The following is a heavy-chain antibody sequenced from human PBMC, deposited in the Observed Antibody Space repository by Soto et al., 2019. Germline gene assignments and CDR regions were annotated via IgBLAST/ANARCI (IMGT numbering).Heavy chain of an antibody. CDR3: AKDPYCSSTSCYGWSYYGMDV. D-gene: IGHD2-2*01. CDR2: ISYDGSNK. Sequence: PGGSLRLSCAASGFTFSSYGMHWVRQAPGKGLEWVAVISYDGSNKYYADSVKGRFTISRDNSKNTLYLQMNSLRAEDTAVYYCAKDPYCSSTSCYGWSYYGMDVWGQGTTVTVSS. V-gene: IGHV3-30*18. J-gene: IGHJ6*02. CDR1: GFTFSSYG.